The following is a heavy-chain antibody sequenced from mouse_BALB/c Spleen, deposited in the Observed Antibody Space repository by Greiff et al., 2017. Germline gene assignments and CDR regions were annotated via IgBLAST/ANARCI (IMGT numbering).Heavy chain of an antibody. J-gene: IGHJ3*01. CDR2: IDPENGNT. Sequence: VQLKQSGAELVRPGALVKLSCKASGFNIKDYYMHWVKQRPEQGLEWIGWIDPENGNTIYDPKFQGKASITADTSSNTAYLQLSSLTSEDTAVYYCAYGRFAYWGQGTLVTVSA. V-gene: IGHV14-1*02. CDR1: GFNIKDYY. CDR3: AYGRFAY. D-gene: IGHD1-1*01.